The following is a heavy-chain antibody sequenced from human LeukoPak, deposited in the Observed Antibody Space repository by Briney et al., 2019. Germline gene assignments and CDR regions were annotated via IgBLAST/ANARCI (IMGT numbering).Heavy chain of an antibody. CDR3: ARGSGDY. J-gene: IGHJ4*02. CDR1: GYTFTGYY. Sequence: GASVKVSCKASGYTFTGYYMHWVRQAPGQGLEWMGWINPNSGNTNYAQKLQGRVTMTTDTSTSTAYMELRSLRSDDTAVYYCARGSGDYWGQGTLVTVSS. D-gene: IGHD3-10*01. V-gene: IGHV1-18*04. CDR2: INPNSGNT.